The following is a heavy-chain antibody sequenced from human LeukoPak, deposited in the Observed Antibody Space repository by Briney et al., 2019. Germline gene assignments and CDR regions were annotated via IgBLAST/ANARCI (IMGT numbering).Heavy chain of an antibody. V-gene: IGHV3-23*01. CDR1: GFTFSSYS. D-gene: IGHD4-23*01. CDR2: ISGSGGST. Sequence: SGGSLRLSCAASGFTFSSYSMNWVRQAPGKGLEWVSAISGSGGSTYYADSVKGRFTISRDNSKNTLYLQMNNLRAEDTAVYYCAKSGGNVKGYWGQGTLVTVSS. CDR3: AKSGGNVKGY. J-gene: IGHJ4*02.